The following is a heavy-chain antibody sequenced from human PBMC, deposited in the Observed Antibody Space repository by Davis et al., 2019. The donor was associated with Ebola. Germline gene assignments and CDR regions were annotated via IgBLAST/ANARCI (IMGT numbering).Heavy chain of an antibody. CDR3: ARRVSYDAFDI. Sequence: ASVKVSCKASRYTFTNYAMHWVRQAPGQRLEWMGWISAYNGNTNYAQKLQGRVTMTTDTSTSTAYMELRSLRSDDTAVYYCARRVSYDAFDIWGQGTMVTVSS. V-gene: IGHV1-18*01. J-gene: IGHJ3*02. CDR2: ISAYNGNT. D-gene: IGHD3-10*01. CDR1: RYTFTNYA.